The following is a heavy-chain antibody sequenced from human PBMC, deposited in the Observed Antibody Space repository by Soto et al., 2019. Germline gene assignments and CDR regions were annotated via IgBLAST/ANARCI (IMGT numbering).Heavy chain of an antibody. V-gene: IGHV3-66*01. Sequence: EVQLVESGGGLVQPGGSLRLSCAASGFTVSSNYMSWVRQAPGKGLERVSVIYSGGSTYYADSVEGRFTISRDDSKNTTYLQMNSLRAEDTAVYYCAREGLVHAYGDSGAFDIWGQGTMVTVSS. J-gene: IGHJ3*02. CDR3: AREGLVHAYGDSGAFDI. CDR1: GFTVSSNY. D-gene: IGHD4-17*01. CDR2: IYSGGST.